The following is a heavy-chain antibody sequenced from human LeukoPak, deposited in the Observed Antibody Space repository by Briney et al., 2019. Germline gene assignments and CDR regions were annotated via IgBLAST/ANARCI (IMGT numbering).Heavy chain of an antibody. Sequence: SETLSLTCTVSGGSVRSVGYYWSWIRQAPGKGLEWIGHICYSGGTSYNPSLKSRVTISVDTAKNQFSLRLTSVTAADTALYYCARRRDSSGWYVFDYWGQGTLVTVSS. CDR1: GGSVRSVGYY. D-gene: IGHD6-19*01. J-gene: IGHJ4*02. V-gene: IGHV4-61*08. CDR3: ARRRDSSGWYVFDY. CDR2: ICYSGGT.